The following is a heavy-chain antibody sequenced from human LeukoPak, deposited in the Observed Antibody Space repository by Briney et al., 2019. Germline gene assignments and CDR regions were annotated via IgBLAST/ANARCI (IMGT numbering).Heavy chain of an antibody. CDR2: INHSGST. Sequence: SETLSLTCAVYGGSFSGYYWSWIRQPPGKGLEWIGEINHSGSTNYNPSLKSRVTISVDTFKNQFSLKLSSVTAADTAVYYCARGQYSYALDYWGQGTLVTVSS. CDR3: ARGQYSYALDY. D-gene: IGHD5-18*01. J-gene: IGHJ4*02. CDR1: GGSFSGYY. V-gene: IGHV4-34*01.